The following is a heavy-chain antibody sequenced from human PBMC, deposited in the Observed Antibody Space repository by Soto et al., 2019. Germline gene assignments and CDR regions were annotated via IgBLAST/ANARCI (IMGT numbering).Heavy chain of an antibody. Sequence: GGSLRLSCAASGFNFSNHLMHWVRQRPAEGLVWVSRITSDGKSKSYAESVKGRFAISRDNAKNTLYLQMNGLTAEDTAVYYCARESGDWPLNWFDPWGQGTLVTVSS. V-gene: IGHV3-74*01. J-gene: IGHJ5*02. CDR2: ITSDGKSK. CDR1: GFNFSNHL. D-gene: IGHD2-21*02. CDR3: ARESGDWPLNWFDP.